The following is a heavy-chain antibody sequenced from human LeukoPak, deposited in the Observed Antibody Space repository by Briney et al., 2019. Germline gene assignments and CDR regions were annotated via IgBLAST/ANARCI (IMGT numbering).Heavy chain of an antibody. D-gene: IGHD5-12*01. J-gene: IGHJ4*02. CDR2: IIPIFGTA. V-gene: IGHV1-69*05. CDR1: GGTFSSYA. CDR3: ARAGGGVGLYSGYDFDY. Sequence: SVKVSCKASGGTFSSYAISWVRQAPGQGLEWMGGIIPIFGTANYAQKFQGRVTITTDESTSTAYVELSSLRSEDTAVYYCARAGGGVGLYSGYDFDYWGQGTLVTVSS.